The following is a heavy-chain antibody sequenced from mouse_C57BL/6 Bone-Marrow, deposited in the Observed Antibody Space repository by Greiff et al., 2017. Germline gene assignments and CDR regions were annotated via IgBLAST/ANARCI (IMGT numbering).Heavy chain of an antibody. D-gene: IGHD2-3*01. CDR3: ARDLRWLLRGWYFDV. CDR1: GYTFTSYW. Sequence: QVQLKQPGTELVKPGASVKLSCKASGYTFTSYWLHWVKQRPGQGLEWIGNINPSNGGTNYNEKFKSKATLTVDKSSSTAYMQLSSLTSEDSAVYYCARDLRWLLRGWYFDVWGTGTTVTVSS. CDR2: INPSNGGT. J-gene: IGHJ1*03. V-gene: IGHV1-53*01.